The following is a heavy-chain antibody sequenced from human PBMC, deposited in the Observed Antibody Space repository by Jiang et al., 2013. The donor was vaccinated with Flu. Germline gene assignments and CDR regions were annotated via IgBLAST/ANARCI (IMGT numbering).Heavy chain of an antibody. CDR3: ARQAAKDYYDSSGSYGAFDI. CDR1: GGSFSGYY. D-gene: IGHD3-22*01. CDR2: INHSGST. J-gene: IGHJ3*02. V-gene: IGHV4-34*01. Sequence: LLKPSETLSLTCAVYGGSFSGYYWSWIRQPPGKGLEWIGEINHSGSTNYNPSLKSRVTISVDTSKNQFSLKLSSVTAADTAVYYCARQAAKDYYDSSGSYGAFDIWGQGTMVTVSS.